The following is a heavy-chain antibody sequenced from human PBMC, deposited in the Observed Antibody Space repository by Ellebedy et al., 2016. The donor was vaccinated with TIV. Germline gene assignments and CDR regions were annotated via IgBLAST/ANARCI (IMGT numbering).Heavy chain of an antibody. CDR3: ARTRAVGATSFDY. Sequence: SETLSLTXTVSGGSISSDDYYWSWIRQPPGKGLEWIGYIYYSGVADYNPSLKGRLTISVDTSKNQFSLRLNSVTAADTAVYYCARTRAVGATSFDYWGQGTLVTVSS. V-gene: IGHV4-30-4*01. D-gene: IGHD1-26*01. J-gene: IGHJ4*02. CDR1: GGSISSDDYY. CDR2: IYYSGVA.